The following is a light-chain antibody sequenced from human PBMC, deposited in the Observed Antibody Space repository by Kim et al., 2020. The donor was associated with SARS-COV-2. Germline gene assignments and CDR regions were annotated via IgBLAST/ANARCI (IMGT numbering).Light chain of an antibody. CDR2: DVS. Sequence: GQAIAISCTGNSSDVGGYNYVSWYQQHPGKAPKLMIYDVSKRPSGVSNRFSGSKSGNTASLTISGLQAEDEADYYCSSYTSSSTGVFGGGTQLTVL. CDR3: SSYTSSSTGV. J-gene: IGLJ3*02. V-gene: IGLV2-14*04. CDR1: SSDVGGYNY.